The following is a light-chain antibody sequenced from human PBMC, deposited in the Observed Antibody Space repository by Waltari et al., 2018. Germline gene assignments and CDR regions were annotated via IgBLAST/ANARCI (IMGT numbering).Light chain of an antibody. Sequence: SYVLTQPPSVSVAPGQTASTTCGVNNSGSKRKHWYQQRSGQAPVLVVYDNSDRPSGIPERFSGSNSGNTATLTISRAEAGDEADYFCQVWDTTTDHPVFGGGTKLTVL. V-gene: IGLV3-21*02. CDR3: QVWDTTTDHPV. CDR2: DNS. J-gene: IGLJ3*02. CDR1: NSGSKR.